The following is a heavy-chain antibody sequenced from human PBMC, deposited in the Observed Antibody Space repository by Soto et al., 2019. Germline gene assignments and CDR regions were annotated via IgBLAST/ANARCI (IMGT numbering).Heavy chain of an antibody. CDR1: GFTFSDYY. CDR2: XSXXGXTX. V-gene: IGHV3-11*01. D-gene: IGHD4-17*01. CDR3: AKAVTTYWDSFDY. Sequence: GGSLRLSCAASGFTFSDYYMSWIRQAPGKGLEXVSXXSXXGXTXXXAXXVKGRFTISRDNSKNTLYLQMNSLRAEETAVYYCAKAVTTYWDSFDYWGQGTLVTVSS. J-gene: IGHJ4*02.